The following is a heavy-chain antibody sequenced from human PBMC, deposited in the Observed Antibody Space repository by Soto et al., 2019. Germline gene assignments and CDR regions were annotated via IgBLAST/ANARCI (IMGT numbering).Heavy chain of an antibody. CDR1: GGSVSTGNYY. D-gene: IGHD3-10*01. CDR2: IYYSGST. CDR3: ARLSGSYYRANYFDY. V-gene: IGHV4-61*01. J-gene: IGHJ4*02. Sequence: SETLSPTCTHSGGSVSTGNYYWGWIRQPPGKGLEWIGYIYYSGSTNYNPSLKSRVTISVDTSKNQFSLKLSSVTAADTAVYYCARLSGSYYRANYFDYWGQATLVTAYS.